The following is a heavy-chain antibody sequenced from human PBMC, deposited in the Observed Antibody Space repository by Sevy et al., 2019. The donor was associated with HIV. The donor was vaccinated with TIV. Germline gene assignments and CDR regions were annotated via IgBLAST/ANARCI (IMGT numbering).Heavy chain of an antibody. D-gene: IGHD2-2*01. J-gene: IGHJ6*02. CDR1: GGTFSSYA. CDR3: ARAGYCSSTSCYGQPDYYYYYGMDV. CDR2: IIPIFGTA. V-gene: IGHV1-69*13. Sequence: ASVKVSCKASGGTFSSYAISWVRQAPGQGLEWMGGIIPIFGTANHAQKFQGRVTITADESTSTAYMELSSLRSEDTAVYYCARAGYCSSTSCYGQPDYYYYYGMDVWGQGTTVTVSS.